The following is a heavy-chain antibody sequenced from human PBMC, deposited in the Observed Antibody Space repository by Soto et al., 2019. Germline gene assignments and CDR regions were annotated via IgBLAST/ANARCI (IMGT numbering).Heavy chain of an antibody. V-gene: IGHV1-3*01. CDR2: INAGNGNT. CDR1: GYTFTSYA. D-gene: IGHD6-13*01. Sequence: SVKLTCKASGYTFTSYAMHWVRQAPGQRLEWMGWINAGNGNTKYSQKFQGRLTITKDASRNQVVLTLTNMDPADTATYYCAHLYWAASGTRYYFDYWGQGTLVTVSS. CDR3: AHLYWAASGTRYYFDY. J-gene: IGHJ4*02.